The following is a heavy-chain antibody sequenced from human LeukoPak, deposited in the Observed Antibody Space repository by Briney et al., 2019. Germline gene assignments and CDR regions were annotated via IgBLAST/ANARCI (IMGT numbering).Heavy chain of an antibody. Sequence: GGSLRLSCAASGFTFSSYAMSWVRQAPGKGLEWVSAISGSGGSTYYADSVKGRFTISRDNSKNTLYLQMNSLRAEDTAVYYCAKVPKVVVVAADFDYWGQGTLVTISS. D-gene: IGHD2-15*01. CDR1: GFTFSSYA. J-gene: IGHJ4*02. V-gene: IGHV3-23*01. CDR3: AKVPKVVVVAADFDY. CDR2: ISGSGGST.